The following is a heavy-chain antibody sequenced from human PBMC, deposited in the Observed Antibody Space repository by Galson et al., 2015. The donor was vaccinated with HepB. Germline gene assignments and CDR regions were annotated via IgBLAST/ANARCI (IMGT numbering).Heavy chain of an antibody. CDR2: INSDGIST. CDR3: TRGAYGEFDY. CDR1: GFTFSSHW. Sequence: SCAASGFTFSSHWMHWVRQAPGKGLVWVARINSDGISTNYADSVKGRFTISRDNARNTLYLQMNSLRAEDTAVYYCTRGAYGEFDYWGQGTLVTVSS. V-gene: IGHV3-74*01. J-gene: IGHJ4*02. D-gene: IGHD4-17*01.